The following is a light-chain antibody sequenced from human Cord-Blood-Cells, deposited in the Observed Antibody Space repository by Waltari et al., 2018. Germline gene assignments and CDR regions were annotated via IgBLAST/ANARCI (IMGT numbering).Light chain of an antibody. CDR1: QDISNY. CDR3: QQYDNLPGT. Sequence: DIQLTQSPSSLSASVGDRVTITCQTSQDISNYLNWYQQKPGKAPKLLIYDASNLGTGVPSRFSGSGSGTDFTFTISSLQPEDIATYYCQQYDNLPGTFGQGTKLEIK. V-gene: IGKV1-33*01. J-gene: IGKJ2*02. CDR2: DAS.